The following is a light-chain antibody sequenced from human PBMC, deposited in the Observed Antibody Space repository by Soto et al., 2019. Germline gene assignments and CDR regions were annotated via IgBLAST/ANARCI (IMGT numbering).Light chain of an antibody. CDR3: QQYNTWPGVT. CDR1: QSVYNN. Sequence: RSTDTVSLSAGEGESLSCSARQSVYNNLAWYQQKPGQAPRLLICGASTRATGIPARFSGSGSGTEFTLSIRCLHSEYFAVYYCQQYNTWPGVTFGAGTKVDIK. J-gene: IGKJ3*01. CDR2: GAS. V-gene: IGKV3-15*01.